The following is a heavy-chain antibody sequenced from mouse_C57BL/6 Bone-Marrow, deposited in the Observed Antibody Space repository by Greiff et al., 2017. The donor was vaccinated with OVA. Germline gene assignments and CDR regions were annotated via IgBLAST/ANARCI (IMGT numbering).Heavy chain of an antibody. D-gene: IGHD2-5*01. CDR2: IDPSDSYT. Sequence: QVQLQQPGAELVMPGASVKLSCKASGYTFTSYWMHWVKQRPGQGLEWIGEIDPSDSYTNYNQKFKGKSTLTVDKSSSTAYMQLSSLTSEDSAVYYCARRGYYSNRAWFAYWGQGTLVTVSA. CDR1: GYTFTSYW. V-gene: IGHV1-69*01. CDR3: ARRGYYSNRAWFAY. J-gene: IGHJ3*01.